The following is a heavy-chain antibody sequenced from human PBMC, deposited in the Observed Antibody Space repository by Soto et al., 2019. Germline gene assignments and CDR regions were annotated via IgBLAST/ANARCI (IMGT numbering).Heavy chain of an antibody. CDR1: GDSISSGGYY. J-gene: IGHJ4*02. CDR3: ARRTTATAIIDF. V-gene: IGHV4-31*03. CDR2: IYYSGST. D-gene: IGHD4-17*01. Sequence: QVQLQESGPGLVKPSQTLSLTCTVSGDSISSGGYYWSWIRQHPGKGLEWIGYIYYSGSTYYSPSLRSRLPISLDTSKNQFFLKLDSVTAADTAVYFCARRTTATAIIDFWGQGTLVSVSS.